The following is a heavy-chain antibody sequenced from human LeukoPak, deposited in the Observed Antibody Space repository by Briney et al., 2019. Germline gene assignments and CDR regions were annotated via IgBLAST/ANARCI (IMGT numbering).Heavy chain of an antibody. CDR2: IIPIFGTA. J-gene: IGHJ4*02. D-gene: IGHD5-12*01. CDR1: GGTFSSYA. V-gene: IGHV1-69*01. CDR3: ARSGGYSGYDPPFDY. Sequence: SVKVSCKASGGTFSSYAISWVRQAPGQGLEWMGGIIPIFGTANYAQKFQGRVTITADESTSAAYMELSSLRSEDTAEYYCARSGGYSGYDPPFDYWGQGTLVTVSS.